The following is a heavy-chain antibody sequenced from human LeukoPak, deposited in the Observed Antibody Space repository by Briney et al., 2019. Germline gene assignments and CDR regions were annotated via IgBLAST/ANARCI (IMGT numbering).Heavy chain of an antibody. CDR1: GGSISSSSYY. Sequence: SETLSLTCTVSGGSISSSSYYWGWIRQPPGKGLEWIGEINHSGSTNYNPSLKSRVTISVDTSKNQFSLKLSSVTAADTAVYYCARGLPKYYYDRSRGSERLDYWGQGTLVTVSS. CDR3: ARGLPKYYYDRSRGSERLDY. J-gene: IGHJ4*02. CDR2: INHSGST. D-gene: IGHD3-22*01. V-gene: IGHV4-39*07.